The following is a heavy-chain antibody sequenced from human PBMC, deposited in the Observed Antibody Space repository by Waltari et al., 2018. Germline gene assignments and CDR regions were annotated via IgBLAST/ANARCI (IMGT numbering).Heavy chain of an antibody. CDR3: ARDLIDGNRYAFDI. D-gene: IGHD1-1*01. J-gene: IGHJ3*02. V-gene: IGHV3-33*01. CDR1: GFTFSSYG. Sequence: QVQLVESGGGVVQPGRSLRLSCAASGFTFSSYGMHWVRQAPGKGLEWVAVIWYDGSNKYYADSVKGRFTISRDNSKNTLYLQMNSLRAEDTAVYYCARDLIDGNRYAFDIWGQGTMVTVSS. CDR2: IWYDGSNK.